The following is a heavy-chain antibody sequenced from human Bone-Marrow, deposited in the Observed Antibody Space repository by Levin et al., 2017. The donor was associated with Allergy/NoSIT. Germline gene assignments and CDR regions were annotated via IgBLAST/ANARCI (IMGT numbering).Heavy chain of an antibody. V-gene: IGHV3-33*06. CDR1: GFTFSSYG. J-gene: IGHJ4*02. D-gene: IGHD6-19*01. CDR2: IWYDGSDK. CDR3: AKAVAGTGTTHL. Sequence: RAGGSLRLSCAASGFTFSSYGMHWVRQAPGKGLEWVAVIWYDGSDKYYVDSVKGRFTISRDNSKKTLYLQMNSLRAEDTAVYYCAKAVAGTGTTHLWGQGTLVTVSS.